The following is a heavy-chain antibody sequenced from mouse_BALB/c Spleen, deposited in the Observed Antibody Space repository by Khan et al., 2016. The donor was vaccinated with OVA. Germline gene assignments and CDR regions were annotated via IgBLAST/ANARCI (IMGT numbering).Heavy chain of an antibody. CDR2: IYPGTDNT. V-gene: IGHV1-76*01. CDR1: GYIFTNYW. CDR3: AREESVDYFVY. D-gene: IGHD6-2*01. Sequence: QVQLKESGAELVRPGASVKLSCRTSGYIFTNYWIHWVKQRSGQGLEWIARIYPGTDNTYYNEKLKDKATLTADRSSSTAYMQLSSLKSEDSAVYFGAREESVDYFVYWGQGTTLTVSA. J-gene: IGHJ2*01.